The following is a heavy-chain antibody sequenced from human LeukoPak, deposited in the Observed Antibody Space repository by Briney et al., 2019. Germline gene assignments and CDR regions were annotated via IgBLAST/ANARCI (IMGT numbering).Heavy chain of an antibody. D-gene: IGHD6-13*01. V-gene: IGHV4-59*01. J-gene: IGHJ5*02. CDR3: AREVLAATNWFDP. CDR1: GGSISSYY. Sequence: SETLSLTCTVSGGSISSYYWSWIRKPPGKGLEWIGYIYYSGSTNYNPSLKSRVTISVDTSKNQFSLKLSSVTAADTAVYYCAREVLAATNWFDPWGQGTLVTVSS. CDR2: IYYSGST.